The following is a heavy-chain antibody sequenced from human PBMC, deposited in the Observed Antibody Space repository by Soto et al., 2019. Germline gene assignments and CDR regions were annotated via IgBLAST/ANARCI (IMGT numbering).Heavy chain of an antibody. CDR1: GHIFSNYW. CDR3: ARQRLWGTSGYYYFEN. Sequence: GESLKISCKGSGHIFSNYWIGWVRQMPGKGLEWMGIIYPGDSDTRYSPSFQGQVTITVDKSINSAYLQWSRLKASDTAIYYCARQRLWGTSGYYYFENWGQGTLVTVSS. V-gene: IGHV5-51*01. D-gene: IGHD3-22*01. J-gene: IGHJ4*02. CDR2: IYPGDSDT.